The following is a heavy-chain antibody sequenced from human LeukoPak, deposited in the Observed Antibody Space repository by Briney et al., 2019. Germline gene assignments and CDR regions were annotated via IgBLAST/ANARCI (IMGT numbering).Heavy chain of an antibody. V-gene: IGHV4-59*01. CDR1: GGSISSYY. D-gene: IGHD3-9*01. CDR2: IYYSGST. J-gene: IGHJ6*03. Sequence: SETLSLTCTVSGGSISSYYWSWIRQPPGKGLEWIGYIYYSGSTNYNPSLKSRVTISVDTSKNQFSLKLSSVTAADTAVYYCARVNLHYDISTGYYYYYYYMDVWGKGTTVTVSS. CDR3: ARVNLHYDISTGYYYYYYYMDV.